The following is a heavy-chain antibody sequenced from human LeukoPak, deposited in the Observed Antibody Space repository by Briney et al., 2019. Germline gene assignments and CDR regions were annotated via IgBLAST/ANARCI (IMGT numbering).Heavy chain of an antibody. CDR3: AVRVAAGALDS. CDR2: ILHTGSS. D-gene: IGHD5-12*01. V-gene: IGHV4-34*12. J-gene: IGHJ5*01. Sequence: SETLSLTCAVYGGSFRGYYWLCIRQSPEKGLEWIGEILHTGSSNYNPSLRSRVTISVDTSKNQVSLNLSSVAATDTAFYSCAVRVAAGALDSSGQGALVTVSS. CDR1: GGSFRGYY.